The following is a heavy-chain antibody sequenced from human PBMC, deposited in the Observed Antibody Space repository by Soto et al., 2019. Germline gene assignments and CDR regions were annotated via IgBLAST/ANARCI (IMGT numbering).Heavy chain of an antibody. Sequence: GGSLRLSCAASGFTFSSYGMHWVRQAPGKGLEWVAVIWYDGSNKYYADSVKGRFTISRDNSKNTLYLQMNSLRAEDTAVYYCARDPDYDFWSGDYYYAMDVSGQATTVTVSS. CDR2: IWYDGSNK. V-gene: IGHV3-33*01. D-gene: IGHD3-3*01. J-gene: IGHJ6*02. CDR3: ARDPDYDFWSGDYYYAMDV. CDR1: GFTFSSYG.